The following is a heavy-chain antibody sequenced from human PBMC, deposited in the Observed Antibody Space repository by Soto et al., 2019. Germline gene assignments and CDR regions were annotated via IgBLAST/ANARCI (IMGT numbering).Heavy chain of an antibody. CDR3: ARDTDDSSGYYWVWAY. J-gene: IGHJ4*02. CDR2: ISYDGSNK. D-gene: IGHD3-22*01. V-gene: IGHV3-30-3*01. CDR1: GFTFSSYA. Sequence: QVQLVESGGGVVQPGRSLRLSCAASGFTFSSYAMHWVRQAPGKGLEWVAVISYDGSNKYYADSVKGRFTISRDNSKNXMYLQMNSLRAEDTAVYYCARDTDDSSGYYWVWAYWGQGTLVTVSS.